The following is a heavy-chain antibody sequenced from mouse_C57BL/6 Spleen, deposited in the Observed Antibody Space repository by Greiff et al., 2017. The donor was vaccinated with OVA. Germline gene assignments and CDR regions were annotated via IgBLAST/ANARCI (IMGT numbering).Heavy chain of an antibody. CDR3: VPLAWFAY. CDR2: IYPGNSDT. Sequence: VQLQQSGPELVKPGASVKISCKTSGYTFTSYWMHWVKQRPGQGLEWIGAIYPGNSDTSYNQKFKGKAKLTAVTSASTAYMELSSLTNEDSAVYYCVPLAWFAYWGQGTLVTVSA. CDR1: GYTFTSYW. V-gene: IGHV1-5*01. J-gene: IGHJ3*01.